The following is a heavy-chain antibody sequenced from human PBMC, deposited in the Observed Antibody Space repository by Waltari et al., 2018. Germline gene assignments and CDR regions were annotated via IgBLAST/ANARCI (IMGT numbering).Heavy chain of an antibody. D-gene: IGHD6-19*01. J-gene: IGHJ4*02. CDR1: GYTFTDYY. CDR2: INPNSGGT. Sequence: QVQLVQSGAEVKKPGASVKVSCKASGYTFTDYYIHWVRQASGQGPGWMGWINPNSGGTNYSQKFQGRVTMTRDTSISTAYMDLSRLRSDDTAVYYCARLDSNGWYPFDSWGQGTLVTVSS. CDR3: ARLDSNGWYPFDS. V-gene: IGHV1-2*02.